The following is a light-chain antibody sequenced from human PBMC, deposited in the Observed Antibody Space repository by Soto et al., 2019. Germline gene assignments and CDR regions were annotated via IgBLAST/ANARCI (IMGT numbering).Light chain of an antibody. CDR3: QQYNNWPRT. J-gene: IGKJ1*01. CDR1: QSVSSN. CDR2: GAS. Sequence: EIVMTQSPASLSVSPGERATRSCRASQSVSSNLAWFQQKPGQAPRLLIYGASTRATGIPARFSGSGSGTDFTLTISSLQSEDFAVYYCQQYNNWPRTFGQGTKVDIK. V-gene: IGKV3-15*01.